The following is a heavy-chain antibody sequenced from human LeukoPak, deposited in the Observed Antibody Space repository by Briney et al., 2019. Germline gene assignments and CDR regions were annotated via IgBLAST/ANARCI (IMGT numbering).Heavy chain of an antibody. V-gene: IGHV3-48*03. J-gene: IGHJ4*02. CDR1: EFTFTSYE. Sequence: GGSLRLSCAASEFTFTSYEMNWVRQAPGKGLEWVSYISSSGSTIYYADSVKGRFTISRDNAKNSLYLQMNSLRAGDTAVYYCARDSFRGSYSDYWGQGTLVTVSS. CDR3: ARDSFRGSYSDY. CDR2: ISSSGSTI. D-gene: IGHD1-26*01.